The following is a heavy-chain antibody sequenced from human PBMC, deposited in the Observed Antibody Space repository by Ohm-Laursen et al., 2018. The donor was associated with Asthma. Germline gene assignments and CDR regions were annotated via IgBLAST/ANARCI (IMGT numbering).Heavy chain of an antibody. J-gene: IGHJ6*02. CDR2: ISGSGGST. CDR1: GFTFSSYA. Sequence: SLRLSCAASGFTFSSYAMSWVRQAPGKGLEWVSAISGSGGSTYYADSVKGRFTISRDNSKNTLYLQMNSLRAEDTAVYYCVNGLTPRQDDFWSGKGDYYYYYGMDVWGQGTTVTVSS. V-gene: IGHV3-23*01. D-gene: IGHD3-3*01. CDR3: VNGLTPRQDDFWSGKGDYYYYYGMDV.